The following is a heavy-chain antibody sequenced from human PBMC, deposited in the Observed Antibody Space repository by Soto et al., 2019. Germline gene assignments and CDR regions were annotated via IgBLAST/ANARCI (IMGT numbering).Heavy chain of an antibody. V-gene: IGHV3-30-3*01. Sequence: QGQLEESGGGVVQPGRSLRLSCAASGFTLSSYAIHWVRQAPGKGLEWVTVISKGGNNLYFADSVKGRFTISRDNSKNTLYLQMNSLRSEDTAVYYCAREVEYTSAFGISSSFDYWGQGTLVTVSS. CDR1: GFTLSSYA. J-gene: IGHJ4*02. CDR2: ISKGGNNL. D-gene: IGHD6-19*01. CDR3: AREVEYTSAFGISSSFDY.